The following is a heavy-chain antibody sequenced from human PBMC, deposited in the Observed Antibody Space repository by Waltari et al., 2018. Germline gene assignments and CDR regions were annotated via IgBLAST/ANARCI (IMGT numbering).Heavy chain of an antibody. V-gene: IGHV4-59*01. D-gene: IGHD2-15*01. CDR1: GGSISNYY. CDR2: ISYSGST. Sequence: QVQLQESGPGLVKPAETLSLTCTVSGGSISNYYCSWIRQPPGKGLEWIGYISYSGSTTYSPSLKSRVTITVDTSKKQFSLKLNFVTAADTAVYYCARGSEGSDCSGGTCYSYYYMDVWGKGTTVTVSS. J-gene: IGHJ6*03. CDR3: ARGSEGSDCSGGTCYSYYYMDV.